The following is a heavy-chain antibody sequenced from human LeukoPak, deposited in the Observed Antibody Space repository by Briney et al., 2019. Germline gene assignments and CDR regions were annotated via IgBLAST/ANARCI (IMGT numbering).Heavy chain of an antibody. J-gene: IGHJ6*02. CDR1: GASMSSYY. CDR3: ARPTGTVTMPYYYGMDV. D-gene: IGHD4-17*01. Sequence: KTSETLSLTCTVSGASMSSYYWSWIRQPPGKGLEWLGYIYYTGRTNYNPSLKSRVSISVDTAMNQFSLKLSSVTAADTAVYHCARPTGTVTMPYYYGMDVWGQGTTVTVSS. V-gene: IGHV4-59*01. CDR2: IYYTGRT.